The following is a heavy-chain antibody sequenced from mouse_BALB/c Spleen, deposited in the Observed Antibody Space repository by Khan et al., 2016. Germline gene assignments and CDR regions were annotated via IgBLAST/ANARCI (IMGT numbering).Heavy chain of an antibody. J-gene: IGHJ3*01. CDR3: ARAGYYGYLVN. D-gene: IGHD1-1*01. V-gene: IGHV4-1*02. CDR1: GFDFSRYW. CDR2: INPDSSTI. Sequence: EVKLLESGGGLVQPGGSLKLSCEASGFDFSRYWMSWVRQAPGKGLEWIGEINPDSSTINYTPSLKDKFIISRDNAKNTLYLQMRKVRSEDTVLXYCARAGYYGYLVNWGKGTLVTVSA.